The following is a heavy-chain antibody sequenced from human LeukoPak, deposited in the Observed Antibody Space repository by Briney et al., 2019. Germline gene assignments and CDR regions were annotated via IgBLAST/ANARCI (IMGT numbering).Heavy chain of an antibody. J-gene: IGHJ6*03. D-gene: IGHD3-10*01. V-gene: IGHV1-18*01. Sequence: ASVKVSCKASGYTFTSYGISWVRQAPGQGLEWMGWISAYNGNTNYAQKLQGRVTMTTDTSTSTAYMELRSLRSDDTAVYYCARETRGYYGSGSRLGMDVWGKGTTVTVSS. CDR1: GYTFTSYG. CDR2: ISAYNGNT. CDR3: ARETRGYYGSGSRLGMDV.